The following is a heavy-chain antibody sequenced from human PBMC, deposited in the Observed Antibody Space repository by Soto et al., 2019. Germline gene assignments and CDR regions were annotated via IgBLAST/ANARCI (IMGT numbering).Heavy chain of an antibody. Sequence: EVKLLESGGDLIQPGGSLRLSCAASGFTFNIYAMTWVRQAPGKGLEWVSAISRYGDFTYYADSVEGRFTISRDNSKNTLYFQMNRRRAEDTAVYYCATARYLQHDSRGYLFDHWGQETLVTVSS. J-gene: IGHJ4*02. V-gene: IGHV3-23*01. CDR2: ISRYGDFT. CDR1: GFTFNIYA. CDR3: ATARYLQHDSRGYLFDH. D-gene: IGHD3-22*01.